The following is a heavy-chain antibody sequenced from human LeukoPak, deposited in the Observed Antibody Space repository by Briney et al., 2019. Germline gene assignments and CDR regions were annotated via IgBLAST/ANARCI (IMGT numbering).Heavy chain of an antibody. Sequence: GGSLRHSCPAPGFTFSRYEMYWVRQAPGKGLEWVSYISSSGSTIYYADSVKGRFTISRDNAKNSLYLQMNSLRAEDTAVYYCVRDLRGSYNNYFDYWGQGTLVTVSS. CDR3: VRDLRGSYNNYFDY. J-gene: IGHJ4*02. CDR1: GFTFSRYE. V-gene: IGHV3-48*03. CDR2: ISSSGSTI. D-gene: IGHD1-26*01.